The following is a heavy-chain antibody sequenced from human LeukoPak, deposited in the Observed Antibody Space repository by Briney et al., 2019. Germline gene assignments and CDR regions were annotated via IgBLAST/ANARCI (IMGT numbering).Heavy chain of an antibody. D-gene: IGHD2-15*01. V-gene: IGHV4-30-2*01. CDR1: GGSISSGGYS. CDR3: AGGYCGGGSCGMDV. J-gene: IGHJ6*02. CDR2: IYHSGST. Sequence: SETLSLTCAVSGGSISSGGYSWSWIRQPPGKGLEWIGYIYHSGSTYYNPSFKSRVTISVDRSKNQFSLKLSSVTAADTAVYYCAGGYCGGGSCGMDVWGQGTTVTVSS.